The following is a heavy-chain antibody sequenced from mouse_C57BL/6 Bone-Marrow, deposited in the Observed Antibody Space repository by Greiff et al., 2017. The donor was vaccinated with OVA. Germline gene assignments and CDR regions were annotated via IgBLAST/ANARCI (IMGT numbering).Heavy chain of an antibody. V-gene: IGHV1-81*01. J-gene: IGHJ2*01. Sequence: VQLQQSGAELARPGASVKLSCTASGYTFTSYGISWVQQRPGQGLEWIGEIYPRSGNTYYHEKFKGQATLTADKSSSTAYMALRSLTSEDSAVYFCARDSVYDGYDYCDYGGQGTTLTVSS. CDR3: ARDSVYDGYDYCDY. D-gene: IGHD2-3*01. CDR2: IYPRSGNT. CDR1: GYTFTSYG.